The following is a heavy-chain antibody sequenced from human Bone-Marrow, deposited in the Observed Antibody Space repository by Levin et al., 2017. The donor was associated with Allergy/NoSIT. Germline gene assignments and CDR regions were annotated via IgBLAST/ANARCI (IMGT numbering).Heavy chain of an antibody. Sequence: GESLKISCAASGFPFSSYGMYWVRQAPGKGLEWVAVISFDGSNNNYAESVKGRFTISRDNSKDTLYLLMNSLRDDDTAVYYCVKDLPGTRYHNYYGMDVWGQGATVTVSS. D-gene: IGHD6-13*01. J-gene: IGHJ6*02. CDR3: VKDLPGTRYHNYYGMDV. CDR2: ISFDGSNN. CDR1: GFPFSSYG. V-gene: IGHV3-30*18.